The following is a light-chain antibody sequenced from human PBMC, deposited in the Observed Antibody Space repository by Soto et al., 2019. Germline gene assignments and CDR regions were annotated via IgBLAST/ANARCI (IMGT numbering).Light chain of an antibody. J-gene: IGKJ1*01. CDR3: QQYGSSGT. CDR2: DAS. CDR1: RSVSDY. V-gene: IGKV3D-20*01. Sequence: EILLTQSPATLSLSPGERATLSCGASRSVSDYLAWYQQKPGQAPRLVIYDASSRAAGIPDRLSGSGSGTEFTLTISRLEPEDFAVYYCQQYGSSGTFGHGTKVDIK.